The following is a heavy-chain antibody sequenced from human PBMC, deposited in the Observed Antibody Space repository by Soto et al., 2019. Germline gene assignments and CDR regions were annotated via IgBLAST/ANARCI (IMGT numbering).Heavy chain of an antibody. CDR1: GYTFTSYA. Sequence: ASVKVSCKASGYTFTSYAMHWVLQAPGQRLEWMGWINAGNGNTKYSQKFQGRVTITRDTSASTTYMGLSSLRSEDTSVYYCARVSVTAIVFSYWGQGTLVTVSS. CDR2: INAGNGNT. J-gene: IGHJ4*02. V-gene: IGHV1-3*01. D-gene: IGHD5-18*01. CDR3: ARVSVTAIVFSY.